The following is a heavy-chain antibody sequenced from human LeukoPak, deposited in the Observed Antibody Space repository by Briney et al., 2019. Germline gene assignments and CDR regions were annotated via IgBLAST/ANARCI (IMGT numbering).Heavy chain of an antibody. D-gene: IGHD6-13*01. V-gene: IGHV3-21*01. Sequence: GGSLRLSCAASGFTFSSYSMNWVRQAPGKGLEWVSSISSSSSYIYYADSVKGRFTISRDNAKNSLYLQMNSLRAEDTAVYYCAREVYSSRRGDYFDYWGQGTLVTVSS. J-gene: IGHJ4*02. CDR3: AREVYSSRRGDYFDY. CDR2: ISSSSSYI. CDR1: GFTFSSYS.